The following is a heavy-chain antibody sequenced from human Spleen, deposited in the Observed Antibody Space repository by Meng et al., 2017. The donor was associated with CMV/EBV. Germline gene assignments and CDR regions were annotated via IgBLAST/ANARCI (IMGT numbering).Heavy chain of an antibody. V-gene: IGHV3-53*01. J-gene: IGHJ3*02. Sequence: GESLKISCAASGFTVSNDYISWVRQAPGKGLEWVSTIYRGGSTYYPDSVKGRFTISRDNSKNTLYLQMNSLTTEDTALYFCARIPSTAAGAFDIWGQGTMVTVSS. CDR2: IYRGGST. CDR1: GFTVSNDY. CDR3: ARIPSTAAGAFDI. D-gene: IGHD4-17*01.